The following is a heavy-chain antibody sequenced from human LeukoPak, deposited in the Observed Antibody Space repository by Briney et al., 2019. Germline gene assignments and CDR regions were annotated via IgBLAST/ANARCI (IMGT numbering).Heavy chain of an antibody. J-gene: IGHJ4*02. V-gene: IGHV3-48*03. CDR2: ISSSGTTI. CDR3: ARGLGEF. D-gene: IGHD3-9*01. CDR1: GFTFNTYE. Sequence: GGSLRPSCAASGFTFNTYEINWVRQAPGKGLEWISYISSSGTTIFYADSVKGRFTTSRDNAKNSLYLQMNSLRAEDTAVYYCARGLGEFWGQGTLVTVSS.